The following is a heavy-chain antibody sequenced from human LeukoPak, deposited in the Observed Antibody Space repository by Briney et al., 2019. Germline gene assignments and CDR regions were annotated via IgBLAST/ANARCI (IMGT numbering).Heavy chain of an antibody. CDR1: GYTFTSYD. CDR3: ARSRDSSGYYKHFDY. Sequence: ASVKVSCKASGYTFTSYDINWVRQATGQGLEWMGWMNPNSGNTGYAQKFQGRVTITRNTSISTAYMELSSLRSEDTAVYYCARSRDSSGYYKHFDYWGQGTLVTVSS. CDR2: MNPNSGNT. J-gene: IGHJ4*02. V-gene: IGHV1-8*03. D-gene: IGHD3-22*01.